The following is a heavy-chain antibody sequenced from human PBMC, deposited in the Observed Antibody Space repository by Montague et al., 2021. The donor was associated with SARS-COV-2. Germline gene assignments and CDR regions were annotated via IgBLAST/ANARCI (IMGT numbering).Heavy chain of an antibody. CDR1: GDSVSSNSAA. D-gene: IGHD6-13*01. J-gene: IGHJ4*02. V-gene: IGHV6-1*01. CDR3: ARDGGLYSSSWHLGYFDY. Sequence: CAISGDSVSSNSAAWNWIRQSPSRGLEWLGRTYYRSKWYNDYAVSVKSRITINPDTSKNQFSLQLSSVTPEDTAVYYCARDGGLYSSSWHLGYFDYWGQGTLVTVSS. CDR2: TYYRSKWYN.